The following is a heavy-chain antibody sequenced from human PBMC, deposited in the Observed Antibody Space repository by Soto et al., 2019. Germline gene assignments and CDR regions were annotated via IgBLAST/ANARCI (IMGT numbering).Heavy chain of an antibody. V-gene: IGHV3-74*01. Sequence: EVQLVESGGGLVQPGGSLRLSCAASGFTFSGSWMHWVRQAPGKGLVWVSRINRDGSGTSYADFVKGRFTISRDDAKNALFAQMNGLRAQDTAVYYCARGIFGSGTANDYWGQGNLLTVSS. CDR2: INRDGSGT. CDR1: GFTFSGSW. CDR3: ARGIFGSGTANDY. J-gene: IGHJ4*02. D-gene: IGHD3-10*01.